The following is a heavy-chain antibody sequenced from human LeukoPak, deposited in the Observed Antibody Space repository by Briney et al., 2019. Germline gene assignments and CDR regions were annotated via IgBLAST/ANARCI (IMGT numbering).Heavy chain of an antibody. D-gene: IGHD2-2*01. J-gene: IGHJ4*02. CDR3: ARVSCISTSSHYYFDY. CDR1: GGSINSYY. CDR2: IYYSGST. Sequence: PSETLSLTCTVSGGSINSYYWSWIRQPPGKGLEWIGYIYYSGSTNYNPSLKSRVTISVDTSENQFSLKLSSVTAADTAVYYCARVSCISTSSHYYFDYWGQGTLVTVSS. V-gene: IGHV4-59*01.